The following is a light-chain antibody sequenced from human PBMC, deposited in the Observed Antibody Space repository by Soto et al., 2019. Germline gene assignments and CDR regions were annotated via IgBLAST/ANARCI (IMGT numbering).Light chain of an antibody. J-gene: IGKJ1*01. CDR1: QRIGKW. CDR2: YGS. V-gene: IGKV1-5*01. Sequence: DTQLTQSPSTLSAVVGDSVTITCRASQRIGKWLAWYQQKPGKAPKLLIFYGSTLESGVPSRFSGSGSGTDFSLTINSLQPDDFATYYCQQYTSYSQAFGQGTQVDIK. CDR3: QQYTSYSQA.